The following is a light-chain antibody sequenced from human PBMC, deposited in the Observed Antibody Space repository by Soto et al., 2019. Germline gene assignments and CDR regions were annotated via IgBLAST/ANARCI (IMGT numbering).Light chain of an antibody. CDR3: MQALQTQLT. V-gene: IGKV2-28*01. CDR1: QSLLHSNGYNY. Sequence: DIVMTQSPLSLPVTPGEPASISCRSSQSLLHSNGYNYLDWYLQKPGQSPQLLIYLGSNRASGVPDRFSGSGSGTYFTLKISRVEAEDVGVYYCMQALQTQLTFGGGTKVEIK. CDR2: LGS. J-gene: IGKJ4*01.